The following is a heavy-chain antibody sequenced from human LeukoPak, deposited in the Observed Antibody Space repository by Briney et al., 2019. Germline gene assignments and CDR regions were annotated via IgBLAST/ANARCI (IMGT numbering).Heavy chain of an antibody. CDR3: AARRRITIFRVVTWFDP. D-gene: IGHD3-9*01. V-gene: IGHV4-4*02. Sequence: SGTLSLTCAVSGGSISSSYWWSWVRQPPGKGLEWIGEIYHSGSTNYNPSLKSRVTISVDKSKNQFSLKLSSVTAADTAVYYCAARRRITIFRVVTWFDPWGQGTLVTVSS. CDR2: IYHSGST. CDR1: GGSISSSYW. J-gene: IGHJ5*02.